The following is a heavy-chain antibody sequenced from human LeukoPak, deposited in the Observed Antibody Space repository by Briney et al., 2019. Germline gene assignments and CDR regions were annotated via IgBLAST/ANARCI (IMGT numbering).Heavy chain of an antibody. CDR3: ARDRKSYYDFWSGYLRNDY. D-gene: IGHD3-3*01. Sequence: GGSLRLSCAASGFTFSSYAMSWVRQAPGKGLEWVSAISGSGGSTYYADSVKGRFTISRDNSKNTLYLQMNSLRAEDTAVYYCARDRKSYYDFWSGYLRNDYWGQGTLVTVSS. CDR1: GFTFSSYA. J-gene: IGHJ4*02. V-gene: IGHV3-23*01. CDR2: ISGSGGST.